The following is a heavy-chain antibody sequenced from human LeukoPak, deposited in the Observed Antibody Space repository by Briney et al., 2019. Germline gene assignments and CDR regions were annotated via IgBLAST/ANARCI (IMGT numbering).Heavy chain of an antibody. V-gene: IGHV3-7*01. CDR2: IKQDGSEK. Sequence: GGSLRLSCAASGFTSSSYAMSWVRQAPGKGLEWVANIKQDGSEKYYVDSVKGRFTISRDNAKNSLYLHMNSLRGEDTAVYYCARDREGYQLPQMRSYFYMDVWGKGTTVTISS. D-gene: IGHD2-2*01. CDR3: ARDREGYQLPQMRSYFYMDV. CDR1: GFTSSSYA. J-gene: IGHJ6*03.